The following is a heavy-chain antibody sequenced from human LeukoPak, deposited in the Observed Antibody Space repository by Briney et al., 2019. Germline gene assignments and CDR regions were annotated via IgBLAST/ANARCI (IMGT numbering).Heavy chain of an antibody. J-gene: IGHJ4*02. V-gene: IGHV4-34*01. CDR3: ARGRGYSYAD. D-gene: IGHD5-18*01. CDR2: INHSGST. Sequence: PSETLSLTCAVYGGSFSGYYWSWIRQPPGKGLEWIGEINHSGSTNYNPSLKSRVTISVDTSKNQFSLKLSSVTAADTAVYYCARGRGYSYADWGQGTPVTVSS. CDR1: GGSFSGYY.